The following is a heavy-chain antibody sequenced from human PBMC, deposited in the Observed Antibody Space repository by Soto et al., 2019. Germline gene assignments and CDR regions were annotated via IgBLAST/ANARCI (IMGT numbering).Heavy chain of an antibody. CDR1: VFTFSSYA. CDR3: AKGLSYYDFWSGSHGWFDP. Sequence: GWSLRLSCAASVFTFSSYAMSWVRQAPGKGLEWVSAISGSGGSTYYADSVKGRFTISRDNSKNTLYLQMNSLRAEDTAVYYCAKGLSYYDFWSGSHGWFDPWGQGTLVTVSS. V-gene: IGHV3-23*01. J-gene: IGHJ5*02. D-gene: IGHD3-3*01. CDR2: ISGSGGST.